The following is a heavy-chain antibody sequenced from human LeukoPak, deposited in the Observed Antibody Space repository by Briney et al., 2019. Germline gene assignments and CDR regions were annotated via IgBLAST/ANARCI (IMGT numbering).Heavy chain of an antibody. Sequence: GGSLRLSCAASGFTFSSYSMNWVRQAPGKGLEWDSYISSSSSTIYYADSVKGRFTISRDNAKNSLYLQMNSLRAEDTAVYYCARVWRDWGQGTLVTVSS. CDR1: GFTFSSYS. CDR2: ISSSSSTI. CDR3: ARVWRD. J-gene: IGHJ4*02. V-gene: IGHV3-48*01. D-gene: IGHD3-16*01.